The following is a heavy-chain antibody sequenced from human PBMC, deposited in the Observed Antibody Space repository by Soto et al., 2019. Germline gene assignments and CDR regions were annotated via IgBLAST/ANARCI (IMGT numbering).Heavy chain of an antibody. Sequence: SLRLSCAASGFTLSGYAMDWVRQAPGKGLEYVSGISSNGVGTYYANSVQGRFTISRDNSKNTLYLQMNSLRADDTALYYCAKSGIVRTMRTFRGFVSWGQGSLGTVAS. CDR1: GFTLSGYA. J-gene: IGHJ5*01. D-gene: IGHD1-1*01. CDR2: ISSNGVGT. CDR3: AKSGIVRTMRTFRGFVS. V-gene: IGHV3-64*04.